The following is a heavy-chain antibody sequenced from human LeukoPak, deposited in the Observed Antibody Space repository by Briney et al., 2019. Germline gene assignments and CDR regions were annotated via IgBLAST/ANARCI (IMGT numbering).Heavy chain of an antibody. CDR3: TRGGELMNY. Sequence: SETLSLTCTVSGGSVSSGNYYWTWVRQPAGKGLEWIGRIYTSGSTNYNPSLKSRVTISIDASKNQFSLKLTSVTAADTAVYYCTRGGELMNYWGQGTLVTVSS. D-gene: IGHD1-26*01. CDR2: IYTSGST. CDR1: GGSVSSGNYY. J-gene: IGHJ4*02. V-gene: IGHV4-61*02.